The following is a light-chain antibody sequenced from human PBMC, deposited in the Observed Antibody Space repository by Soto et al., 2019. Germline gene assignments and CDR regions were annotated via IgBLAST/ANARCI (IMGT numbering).Light chain of an antibody. V-gene: IGLV4-69*01. Sequence: QPVLTQSPSASASLGASVKLTCTLSSGHTSYVIAWHQQQPDKGPRFLMKLNSDGSHNKGDGLPDRFSGSSSGAERYLTIXXLQSEDEADYYCQTWGTGIVVFGGGT. CDR3: QTWGTGIVV. CDR1: SGHTSYV. J-gene: IGLJ2*01. CDR2: LNSDGSH.